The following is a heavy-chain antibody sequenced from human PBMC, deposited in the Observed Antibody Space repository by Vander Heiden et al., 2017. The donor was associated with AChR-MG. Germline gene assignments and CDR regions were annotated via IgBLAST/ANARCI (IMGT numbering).Heavy chain of an antibody. J-gene: IGHJ4*02. CDR3: ARAYYDSSGYYYFDY. D-gene: IGHD3-22*01. V-gene: IGHV3-72*01. CDR1: GFTFSDYY. CDR2: SRDKANSYTT. Sequence: EVQLVESGGGLVQPGGSLRLSCGASGFTFSDYYMDWVRQAPGKGLEWVGRSRDKANSYTTEYAASVKGRFTISRDDSKNSLYLQMNSLKTEDTAVYYCARAYYDSSGYYYFDYWGQGTLVTVSS.